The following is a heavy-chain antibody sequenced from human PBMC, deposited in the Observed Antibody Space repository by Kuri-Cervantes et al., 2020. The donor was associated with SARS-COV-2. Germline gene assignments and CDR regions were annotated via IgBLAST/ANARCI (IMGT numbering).Heavy chain of an antibody. CDR2: ISASGAST. Sequence: LSLTCAASGFTFSSYAMSWVRQAPGKGLEWVSVISASGASTYYADSVKGRFTISRDNSKNTLYLQMNSLRAEDTAVYYCARGFRAGPGEYFDLWGRGILVTVSS. J-gene: IGHJ2*01. V-gene: IGHV3-23*01. CDR1: GFTFSSYA. CDR3: ARGFRAGPGEYFDL. D-gene: IGHD3-10*01.